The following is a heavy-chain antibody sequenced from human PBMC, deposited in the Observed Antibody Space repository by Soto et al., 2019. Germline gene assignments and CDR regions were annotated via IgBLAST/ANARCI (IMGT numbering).Heavy chain of an antibody. V-gene: IGHV3-20*04. Sequence: GGSLRLSCAASGFSFDDYGMNWVRQAPGKGLEWVAGINWNGRNTGYVDSVKGRFSIYRDNDSNSLYLQMNNLRAEDTAFYYCARSFPRGRYFDWLQFPLGYWGQGILVTVSS. J-gene: IGHJ4*02. D-gene: IGHD3-9*01. CDR2: INWNGRNT. CDR3: ARSFPRGRYFDWLQFPLGY. CDR1: GFSFDDYG.